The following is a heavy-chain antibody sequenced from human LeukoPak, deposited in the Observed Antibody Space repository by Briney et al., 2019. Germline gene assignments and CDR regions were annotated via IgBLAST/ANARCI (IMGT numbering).Heavy chain of an antibody. D-gene: IGHD5-12*01. CDR2: IYPGDSDT. CDR1: GYSFSTYW. J-gene: IGHJ4*02. V-gene: IGHV5-51*01. CDR3: ARRVKSGYDYAIDY. Sequence: GESLKISCKGSGYSFSTYWIGWVRQMPGKGLEWMGIIYPGDSDTRYSPSFQGQVTISVDKSISTAYLQWSSLKASDTAMYYCARRVKSGYDYAIDYWGPGTLVTVSS.